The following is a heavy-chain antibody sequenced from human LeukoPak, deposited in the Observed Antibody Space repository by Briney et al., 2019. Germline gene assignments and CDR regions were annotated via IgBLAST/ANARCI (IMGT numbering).Heavy chain of an antibody. D-gene: IGHD3-10*01. CDR2: ISWNSGTI. CDR1: GFTFDDYA. J-gene: IGHJ3*02. Sequence: PGRSLRLSCAASGFTFDDYAMHWVRHAPGMGLEWVSGISWNSGTIGYADSVKGRSTISRDNAKNSLYLQMNSLRAEDTALYSCTKALFPLSMVGDAFDIWGQGTRVTVSS. V-gene: IGHV3-9*01. CDR3: TKALFPLSMVGDAFDI.